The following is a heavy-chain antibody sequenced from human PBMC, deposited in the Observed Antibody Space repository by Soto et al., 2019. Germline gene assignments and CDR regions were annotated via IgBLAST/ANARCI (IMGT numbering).Heavy chain of an antibody. CDR1: GVSISHGTYY. D-gene: IGHD6-13*01. CDR2: IYYSGDT. Sequence: QVQLQESGPGLVKPSQTLSLTCTVSGVSISHGTYYWSWIRQLPGKGLEWIGYIYYSGDTQYNPSLKSRMTVSIDTSKNQFSLKMNSVTAADTAMYFCARVDSASWLDYWGQGTLVTVSS. J-gene: IGHJ4*02. V-gene: IGHV4-31*03. CDR3: ARVDSASWLDY.